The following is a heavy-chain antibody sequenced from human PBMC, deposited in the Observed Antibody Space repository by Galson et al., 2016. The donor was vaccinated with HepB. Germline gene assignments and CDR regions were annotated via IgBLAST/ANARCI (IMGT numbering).Heavy chain of an antibody. CDR2: MSYDGSNE. D-gene: IGHD6-6*01. V-gene: IGHV3-30*04. Sequence: SLRLSCAASGFTFSSYAMHWVRQAPGKGLEWVAIMSYDGSNEYYAASVKGRFTISRDNSQNTLYLQMDSLRPEDTALYFCARSASIATRYKYFGIDVWGQGTTVTVSS. CDR3: ARSASIATRYKYFGIDV. CDR1: GFTFSSYA. J-gene: IGHJ6*02.